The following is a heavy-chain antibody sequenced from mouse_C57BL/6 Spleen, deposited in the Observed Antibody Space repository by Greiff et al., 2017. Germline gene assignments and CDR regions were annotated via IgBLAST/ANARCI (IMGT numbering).Heavy chain of an antibody. D-gene: IGHD1-1*01. J-gene: IGHJ3*01. V-gene: IGHV1-15*01. CDR2: IDPETGGT. CDR1: GYTFTDYE. Sequence: VQLQQSGAELVRPGASVTLSCKASGYTFTDYEMHWVKQTPVHGLEWIGAIDPETGGTAYNHKFKGKAILTADKSSSTAYMELRSLTSEDSAVYYCTRSYGSSWVAYWGPGTLVTVSA. CDR3: TRSYGSSWVAY.